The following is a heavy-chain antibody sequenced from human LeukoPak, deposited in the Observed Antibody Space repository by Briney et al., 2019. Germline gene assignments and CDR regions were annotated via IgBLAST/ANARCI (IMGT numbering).Heavy chain of an antibody. D-gene: IGHD6-13*01. CDR1: GFTFSSYA. CDR3: ARDISAWDSSSWYEDY. Sequence: GGSLRLSCADSGFTFSSYAMHWVRQAPGKGLGWVSGINWNGGSTGYADSVKGRFTISRDNAKNSLYLQMNSLRAEDTALYYCARDISAWDSSSWYEDYWGQGTLVTVSS. CDR2: INWNGGST. J-gene: IGHJ4*02. V-gene: IGHV3-20*04.